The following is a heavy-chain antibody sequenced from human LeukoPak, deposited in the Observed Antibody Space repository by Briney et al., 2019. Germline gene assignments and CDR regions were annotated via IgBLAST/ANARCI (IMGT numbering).Heavy chain of an antibody. J-gene: IGHJ4*02. CDR1: GYTFTSYD. CDR3: AREGAYGDFTGVY. Sequence: GASVKVSCKASGYTFTSYDINWVRQATGQGLEWMGWMNPNSGNTGYAQKFQGRVTITADESTSTAYMELSSLRSEDTAVYYCAREGAYGDFTGVYWGQGTLVTVSS. V-gene: IGHV1-8*01. CDR2: MNPNSGNT. D-gene: IGHD4-17*01.